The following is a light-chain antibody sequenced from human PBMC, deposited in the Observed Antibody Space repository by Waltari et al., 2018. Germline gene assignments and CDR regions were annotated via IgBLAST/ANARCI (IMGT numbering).Light chain of an antibody. J-gene: IGKJ5*01. CDR3: QQLGSSPVT. Sequence: DIVLTQSPGTMSLSPGERASLSCRASQSVTNNNLACSQQKPGQAPRLLIYGASRRATGIPDRFSGSGYGTDFTLTISRLEPEDFAVYYCQQLGSSPVTFGQGTRLEMK. V-gene: IGKV3-20*01. CDR2: GAS. CDR1: QSVTNNN.